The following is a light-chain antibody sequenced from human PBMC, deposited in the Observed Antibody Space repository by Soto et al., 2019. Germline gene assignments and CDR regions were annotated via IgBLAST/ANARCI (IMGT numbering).Light chain of an antibody. CDR1: QNINIH. CDR2: AAS. J-gene: IGKJ5*01. CDR3: QQTYIAPVT. Sequence: DIQMTQSPSSLSAPVGDRDTITCRASQNINIHLNWFQQRPGKAPNLLISAASSLQSGVPSRFSGSGSGTDFTLTISSLQPEDFATYYCQQTYIAPVTFGQGTRLEIK. V-gene: IGKV1-39*01.